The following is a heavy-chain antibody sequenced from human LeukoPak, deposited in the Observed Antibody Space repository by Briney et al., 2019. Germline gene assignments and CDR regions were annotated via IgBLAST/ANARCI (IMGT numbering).Heavy chain of an antibody. V-gene: IGHV3-30*02. J-gene: IGHJ1*01. CDR2: IRYDGSNK. CDR1: GFTFSSYG. CDR3: AKDFATYCSGGCDFQH. D-gene: IGHD2-15*01. Sequence: TGGSLRLSCAASGFTFSSYGMHWVRQAPGKGLEWVAFIRYDGSNKKYSDSVKGRFTISRDNSKNTLFLQMNSLRAEDTAVYYCAKDFATYCSGGCDFQHWGQGTLVTVSS.